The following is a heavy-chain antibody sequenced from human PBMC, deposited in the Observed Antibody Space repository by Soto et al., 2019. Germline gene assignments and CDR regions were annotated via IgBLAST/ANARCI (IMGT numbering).Heavy chain of an antibody. CDR2: ISSSSSYI. V-gene: IGHV3-21*01. J-gene: IGHJ4*02. CDR1: GFTFSSYS. Sequence: VQLVESGGGLVKPGGSLRLSCAASGFTFSSYSMNWVRQAPGKGLEWVSSISSSSSYIYYADSVKGRFTISRDNAKNSLYLQMNSLRAEDTAVYYCARGDYCSSTSCANDYWGQGTLVTVSS. CDR3: ARGDYCSSTSCANDY. D-gene: IGHD2-2*01.